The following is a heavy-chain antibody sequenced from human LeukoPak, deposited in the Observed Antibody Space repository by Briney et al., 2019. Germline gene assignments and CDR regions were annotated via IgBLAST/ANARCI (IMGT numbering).Heavy chain of an antibody. J-gene: IGHJ4*02. CDR1: GFTFSSYG. D-gene: IGHD7-27*01. V-gene: IGHV3-30*18. Sequence: GESLRLSCAASGFTFSSYGMHWVRQAPGKGLEWVAVISYDGSNKYYADSVKGRFTVSRDNSKNTLYLQMNSLRAEDTAVYYCAKDVDVGTLDYWGQGTLVTVSS. CDR3: AKDVDVGTLDY. CDR2: ISYDGSNK.